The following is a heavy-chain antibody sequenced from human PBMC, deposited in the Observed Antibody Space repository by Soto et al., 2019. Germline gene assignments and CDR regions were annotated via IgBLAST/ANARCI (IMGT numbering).Heavy chain of an antibody. J-gene: IGHJ6*03. D-gene: IGHD2-15*01. CDR3: AKGLIDDCSGGSCYRPDYYYYYMDV. CDR2: ISGSGGST. V-gene: IGHV3-23*01. CDR1: GFTFSSYA. Sequence: GSLRLSCAASGFTFSSYAMSWVRQAPGKGLEWVSAISGSGGSTYYADSVKGRFTISRDNSKNTLYLQMNSLRAEDTAVYYCAKGLIDDCSGGSCYRPDYYYYYMDVWGKGTTVTVSS.